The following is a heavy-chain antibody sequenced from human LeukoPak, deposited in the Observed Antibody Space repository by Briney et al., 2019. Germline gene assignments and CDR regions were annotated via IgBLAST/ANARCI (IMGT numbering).Heavy chain of an antibody. J-gene: IGHJ5*02. D-gene: IGHD3-10*01. CDR2: IYYSGST. Sequence: SETLSLTCTVSGGSISSYYWSWIRQPPGKGLEWIGYIYYSGSTNYNPSLKSRVTISVDTSKNQFSLKLSSVTAADTAMYYCARGRLWFGSPWGQGTLVTVSS. CDR3: ARGRLWFGSP. CDR1: GGSISSYY. V-gene: IGHV4-59*01.